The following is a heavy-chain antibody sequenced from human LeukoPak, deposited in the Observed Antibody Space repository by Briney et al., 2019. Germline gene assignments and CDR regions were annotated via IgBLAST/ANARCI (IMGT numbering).Heavy chain of an antibody. D-gene: IGHD6-19*01. J-gene: IGHJ4*02. V-gene: IGHV4-39*01. CDR3: ARRRQQWLENLDY. Sequence: SETLSLTCTDSGGSLSSSRYYCGWIRQPPGKGLEWIGSIYYSGSTYYNTSLKSRVTISVDTSKNQFSLKLSSVTAADTAVYYCARRRQQWLENLDYWGQGTLVTVSS. CDR1: GGSLSSSRYY. CDR2: IYYSGST.